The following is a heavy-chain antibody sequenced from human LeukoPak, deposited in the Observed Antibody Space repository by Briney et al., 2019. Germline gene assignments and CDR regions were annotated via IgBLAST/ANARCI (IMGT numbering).Heavy chain of an antibody. CDR2: IYYSGST. D-gene: IGHD3-10*01. V-gene: IGHV4-59*01. CDR3: ARESFGSGRNNWFDP. CDR1: GGSIDSYY. J-gene: IGHJ5*02. Sequence: SETLSLTCTVPGGSIDSYYWSWIRQPPGKGLEWIGFIYYSGSTKYNPSLKSRVTISMDRSTNQFSLKLTSVTAADTAVYYCARESFGSGRNNWFDPWGQGTLVTVSS.